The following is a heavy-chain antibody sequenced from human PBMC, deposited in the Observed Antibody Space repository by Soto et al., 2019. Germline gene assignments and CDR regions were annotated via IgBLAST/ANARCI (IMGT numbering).Heavy chain of an antibody. Sequence: PSETLSLTXTVSGGSISSSSYYWGWIRQPPGKGLEWIGSIYYSGSTYYNPSLKSRVTISVDTSKNQFSLKLRAEDTAKDCCARDGGLEWDLRAPLFVPWGQGTPVTVSS. CDR1: GGSISSSSYY. CDR2: IYYSGST. J-gene: IGHJ5*02. D-gene: IGHD1-26*01. CDR3: ARDGGLEWDLRAPLFVP. V-gene: IGHV4-39*07.